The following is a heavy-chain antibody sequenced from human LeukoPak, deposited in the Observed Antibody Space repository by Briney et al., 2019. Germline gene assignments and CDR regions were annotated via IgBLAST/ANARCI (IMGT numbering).Heavy chain of an antibody. CDR2: LSYSGST. J-gene: IGHJ4*02. V-gene: IGHV4-39*01. D-gene: IGHD5-12*01. CDR3: ARQGDSGYDYFHY. CDR1: GDSISISSYF. Sequence: PSETLSLTCTVSGDSISISSYFWGWVRQSPGEGLQWIGTLSYSGSTYYNPSVKSRVTISVDTSKNQFSLNLSSVTAADTAVYYCARQGDSGYDYFHYWGQGILVTVSS.